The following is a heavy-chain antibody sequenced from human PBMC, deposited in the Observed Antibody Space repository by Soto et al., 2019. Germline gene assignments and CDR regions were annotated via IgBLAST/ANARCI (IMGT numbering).Heavy chain of an antibody. CDR1: GGTFSSYT. CDR3: AREPPASKGDAYDV. J-gene: IGHJ3*01. D-gene: IGHD4-4*01. V-gene: IGHV1-69*08. CDR2: IIPLLRIA. Sequence: QVQLVQSGAEVKKPGSSVNVSCKASGGTFSSYTISWVRQAPGQGLAWVGRIIPLLRIANYAQKFQGRVTITADRSAGTAYMDLSSLRSDDTAVYYCAREPPASKGDAYDVWGQVTRVIVSS.